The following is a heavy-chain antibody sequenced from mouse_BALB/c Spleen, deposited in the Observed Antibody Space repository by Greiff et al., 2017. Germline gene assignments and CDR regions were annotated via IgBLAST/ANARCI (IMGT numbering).Heavy chain of an antibody. CDR1: GFSLTGYG. D-gene: IGHD1-1*01. J-gene: IGHJ4*01. CDR2: IWGDGST. V-gene: IGHV2-6-7*01. CDR3: AREWDYYGSSGYAMDY. Sequence: VKLMESGPGLVAPSQSLSITCTVSGFSLTGYGVNWVRQPPGKGLEWLGMIWGDGSTDYNSALKSRLSISKDNSKSQVFLKMNSLQTDDTARYYCAREWDYYGSSGYAMDYWGQGTSVTVSS.